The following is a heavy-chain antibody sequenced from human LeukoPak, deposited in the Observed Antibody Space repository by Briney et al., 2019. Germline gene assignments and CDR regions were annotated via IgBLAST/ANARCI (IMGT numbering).Heavy chain of an antibody. CDR1: GGSFSGYY. J-gene: IGHJ3*01. D-gene: IGHD5-18*01. CDR2: IYQSGYT. CDR3: ARYSYGYDALDF. V-gene: IGHV4-34*01. Sequence: PSETLSLTCAVYGGSFSGYYWSWIRQPPGKGLEWIGEIYQSGYTKYNPSLKSRVTISVDKSKNQFSLRLNSVTAADTAVYYCARYSYGYDALDFWGQGTMVTVSS.